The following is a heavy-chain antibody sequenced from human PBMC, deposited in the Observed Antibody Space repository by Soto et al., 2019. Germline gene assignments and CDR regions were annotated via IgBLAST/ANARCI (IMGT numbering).Heavy chain of an antibody. Sequence: GGSLRLSCAASGFTFSNYAMNWVRQAPGKGLEWVSVISGFSPYTFYADSVKGRFTISRDNAKNSLYLQMNSLRAEDTAVYYCARDRGYDAHDYYYNAMDVWGQGTMVTVSS. D-gene: IGHD2-15*01. J-gene: IGHJ6*02. CDR1: GFTFSNYA. V-gene: IGHV3-21*01. CDR3: ARDRGYDAHDYYYNAMDV. CDR2: ISGFSPYT.